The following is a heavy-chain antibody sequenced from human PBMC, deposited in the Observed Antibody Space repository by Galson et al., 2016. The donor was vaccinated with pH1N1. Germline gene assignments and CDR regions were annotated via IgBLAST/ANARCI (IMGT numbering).Heavy chain of an antibody. D-gene: IGHD6-19*01. V-gene: IGHV2-70*17. J-gene: IGHJ3*02. Sequence: PALVKPTQTLTLTCTFSGFSLSGSGMSVSWIRQPPGKALEWLARIDWDDDKFYSTSLQNRLTISKDTSKNQVVPTMTNMDPVDTATYYCARTKRAGGWAFDIWGQGTIITVSS. CDR3: ARTKRAGGWAFDI. CDR1: GFSLSGSGMS. CDR2: IDWDDDK.